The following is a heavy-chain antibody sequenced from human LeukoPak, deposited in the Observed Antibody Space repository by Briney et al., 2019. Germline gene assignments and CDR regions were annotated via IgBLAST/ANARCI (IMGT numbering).Heavy chain of an antibody. V-gene: IGHV3-11*04. CDR3: ARVVWGWDTAMPTPFDY. Sequence: PGGSLRLSSAASGFTFSDYYMNWIRQAPGKGLEWVSYISSSGSTIYYADSVKGRFTISRDNAKDSLYLQMNSLRAEDTAVYYCARVVWGWDTAMPTPFDYWGQGTLVTVSS. CDR2: ISSSGSTI. D-gene: IGHD5-18*01. CDR1: GFTFSDYY. J-gene: IGHJ4*02.